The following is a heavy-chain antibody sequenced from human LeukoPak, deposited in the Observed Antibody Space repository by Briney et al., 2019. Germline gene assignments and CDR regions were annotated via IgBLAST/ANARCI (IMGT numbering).Heavy chain of an antibody. CDR3: ARVYYYDSPLDAFDI. CDR1: GGSISSYY. D-gene: IGHD3-22*01. Sequence: SETLSLTCTVSGGSISSYYWSWIRQPAGKGLEWIGRVYTSGSTNYNPSLKSRVTVSVDTSKNQFSLKLTSVTAADTAVYYCARVYYYDSPLDAFDIWGQGTMVAVSS. J-gene: IGHJ3*02. CDR2: VYTSGST. V-gene: IGHV4-4*07.